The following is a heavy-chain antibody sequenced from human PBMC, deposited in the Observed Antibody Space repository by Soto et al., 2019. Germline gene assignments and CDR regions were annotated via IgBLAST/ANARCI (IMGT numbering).Heavy chain of an antibody. D-gene: IGHD4-17*01. Sequence: SETLSLTCTVSGVSISGYYWSWIRQPPGKGLEWIGYIYYSGSTNYNPSLKSRVTISVDTSKNQFSLKLSSVTAADTAVYYCARETYGDYVGYFDPWGQGTLVTVS. CDR3: ARETYGDYVGYFDP. V-gene: IGHV4-59*01. CDR2: IYYSGST. J-gene: IGHJ5*02. CDR1: GVSISGYY.